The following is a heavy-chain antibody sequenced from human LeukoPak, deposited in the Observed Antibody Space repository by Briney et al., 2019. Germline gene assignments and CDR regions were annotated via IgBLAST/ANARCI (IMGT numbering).Heavy chain of an antibody. J-gene: IGHJ3*02. D-gene: IGHD3-10*01. CDR1: GGSISSGGYS. CDR2: IYHSGST. V-gene: IGHV4-30-2*01. CDR3: ARDTHEYGSGSYYDDTFDS. Sequence: SETLSLTCAVSGGSISSGGYSWSWIRQPPGKGLEWIGYIYHSGSTYYNPSLKSRVTISVDTSKNQVSLKLSSVTAADTAVYYCARDTHEYGSGSYYDDTFDSWGQGTLVTVSS.